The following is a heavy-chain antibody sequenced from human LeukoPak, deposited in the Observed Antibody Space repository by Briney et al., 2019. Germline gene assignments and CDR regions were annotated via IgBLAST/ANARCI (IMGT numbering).Heavy chain of an antibody. CDR3: ARGRPKADIVATINPGKFDY. Sequence: SETLSLTCAVYGGSFSGYYWSWIRQPPGKGLEWIGEINHSGSTNYNPSLKSRVTISVDTSKNQFSLKLSSVTAADTAVYYCARGRPKADIVATINPGKFDYWGQGTLVTVSS. J-gene: IGHJ4*02. CDR2: INHSGST. D-gene: IGHD5-12*01. CDR1: GGSFSGYY. V-gene: IGHV4-34*01.